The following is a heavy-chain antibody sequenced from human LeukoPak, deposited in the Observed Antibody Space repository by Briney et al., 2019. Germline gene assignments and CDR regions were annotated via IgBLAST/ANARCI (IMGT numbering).Heavy chain of an antibody. Sequence: PGGSLRLSCAASGFTFSSYGIHWVRQAPGKGLEWVAIIWYDGSNEYYADSVKGRFTISRDNSKNTLYLQMNSLRAEDTAVYYCARDRGLCSSASCPRSGFDYWGQGTLVTVSS. CDR2: IWYDGSNE. CDR1: GFTFSSYG. D-gene: IGHD2-2*01. J-gene: IGHJ4*02. V-gene: IGHV3-33*01. CDR3: ARDRGLCSSASCPRSGFDY.